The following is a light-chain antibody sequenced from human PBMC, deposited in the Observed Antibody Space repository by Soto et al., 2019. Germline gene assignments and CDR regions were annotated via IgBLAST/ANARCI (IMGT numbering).Light chain of an antibody. CDR3: CSYAGRLVV. J-gene: IGLJ2*01. CDR1: SSDVGGYNY. CDR2: DVT. V-gene: IGLV2-11*01. Sequence: QSALPQPRSVSGSPGQSVTISCTGTSSDVGGYNYVSWYQQHPGKAPKLIIYDVTKRPSGVPDRFSGSKSGNTASLTISGLQAEDEADYYCCSYAGRLVVFGGGTKLTVL.